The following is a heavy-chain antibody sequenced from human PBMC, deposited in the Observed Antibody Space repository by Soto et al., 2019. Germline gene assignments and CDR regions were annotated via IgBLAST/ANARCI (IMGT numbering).Heavy chain of an antibody. CDR1: GFTFSSYW. CDR3: ARDGRRYLYGMDV. D-gene: IGHD3-9*01. J-gene: IGHJ6*02. V-gene: IGHV3-7*01. Sequence: GGSLRLSCAASGFTFSSYWMSWVRQAPGKGLEWVANIKQDGSEKYYVDSVKGRFTISRDNAKNSLYLQMNSLRAEDTAVYYCARDGRRYLYGMDVWGQGTTVTVSS. CDR2: IKQDGSEK.